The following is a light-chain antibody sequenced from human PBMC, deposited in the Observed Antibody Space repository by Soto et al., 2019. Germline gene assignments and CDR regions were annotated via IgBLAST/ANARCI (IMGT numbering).Light chain of an antibody. CDR1: QRVSSNY. Sequence: EIVLTQSPGTLSLSPGERATLSCRASQRVSSNYLAWFQQKPGQAPRLVIYGASSRATGIPDRFSGSGSGTDFNLTISRLEPEDFAVYYCQQYGNSPHTFGQGTNLEIK. CDR3: QQYGNSPHT. CDR2: GAS. J-gene: IGKJ2*01. V-gene: IGKV3-20*01.